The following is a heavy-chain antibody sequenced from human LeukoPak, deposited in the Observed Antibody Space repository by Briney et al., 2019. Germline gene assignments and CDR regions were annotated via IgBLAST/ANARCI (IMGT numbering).Heavy chain of an antibody. Sequence: PSQTLSLTCTVSGGSISSGGYYWSWIRQHPGKGLEWIGYIYYSGSTYYNPSLKSRVTISVDTSKNQFSLKLSSVTAADTAVYYCARVPYGDYLTNFDYWGQGTLVTVSS. V-gene: IGHV4-31*03. J-gene: IGHJ4*02. CDR2: IYYSGST. D-gene: IGHD4-17*01. CDR1: GGSISSGGYY. CDR3: ARVPYGDYLTNFDY.